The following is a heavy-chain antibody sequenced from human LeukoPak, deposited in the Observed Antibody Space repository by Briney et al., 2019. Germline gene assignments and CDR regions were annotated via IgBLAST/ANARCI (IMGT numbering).Heavy chain of an antibody. CDR1: GFTFDDYA. J-gene: IGHJ6*03. CDR3: ARGSVQLWLRDTYYYMDV. V-gene: IGHV3-20*04. D-gene: IGHD5-18*01. Sequence: GESLRLSCTASGFTFDDYAMNWVRQVPGRGLEWVSGINWNGRITEYADSVKDRFTISRQNTKNSLYLYMNNLGGEDTALYFCARGSVQLWLRDTYYYMDVWGKGTTVTVSS. CDR2: INWNGRIT.